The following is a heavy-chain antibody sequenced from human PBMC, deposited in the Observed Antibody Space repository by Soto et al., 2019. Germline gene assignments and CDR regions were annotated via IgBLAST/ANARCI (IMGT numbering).Heavy chain of an antibody. V-gene: IGHV1-18*01. Sequence: QVQLVQSGAEVKKPGASVKVSCKSSGYTFTSYGISWVRQAPGQGLEWMGWISGYNGNTNYAQKLQGRVTMTTDTSTGTAYMERRRLRSDDTAVYCCARDEGYKWNDGGWCDPWGQGTLVTVSS. D-gene: IGHD1-1*01. CDR2: ISGYNGNT. CDR3: ARDEGYKWNDGGWCDP. CDR1: GYTFTSYG. J-gene: IGHJ5*02.